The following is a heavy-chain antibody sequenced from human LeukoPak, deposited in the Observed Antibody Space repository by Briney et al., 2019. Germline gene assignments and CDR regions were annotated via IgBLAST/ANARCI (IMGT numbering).Heavy chain of an antibody. CDR2: ISGSGGST. CDR3: AKDGSTSLLRSPYYFDY. Sequence: PGGSLRLSCAASGFTFSSYAMSWVRQAPGKGLEWVSAISGSGGSTYYADSVKGRFTISRDNSKNTLYLQMNSLRAEDTAVYYCAKDGSTSLLRSPYYFDYWGQGTLVTVSS. J-gene: IGHJ4*02. D-gene: IGHD2-2*01. V-gene: IGHV3-23*01. CDR1: GFTFSSYA.